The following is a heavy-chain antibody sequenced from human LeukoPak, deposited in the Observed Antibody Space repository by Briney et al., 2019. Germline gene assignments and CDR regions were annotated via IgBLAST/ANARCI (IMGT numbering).Heavy chain of an antibody. CDR1: GGSFSGYY. J-gene: IGHJ5*02. D-gene: IGHD3-22*01. CDR3: ARSHYYDSSGSHNNWFDP. Sequence: PSETLSLTCAVYGGSFSGYYWSWIRQPPGKGLEWIVEINHSGSTNYNPSLKSRVTISVDPSNNHFSLKLSYVTAEDTAVYYCARSHYYDSSGSHNNWFDPWGQGTLVPVSS. V-gene: IGHV4-34*01. CDR2: INHSGST.